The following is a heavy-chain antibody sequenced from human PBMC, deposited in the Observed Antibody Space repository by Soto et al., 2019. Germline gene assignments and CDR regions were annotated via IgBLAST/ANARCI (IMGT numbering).Heavy chain of an antibody. J-gene: IGHJ4*02. CDR3: SSAQTWIQLWFFDY. D-gene: IGHD5-18*01. CDR2: IYYSGTI. CDR1: GVSVRGSVSRYY. V-gene: IGHV4-61*01. Sequence: PSETLSLTCTVSGVSVRGSVSRYYWSWIRQPPGKGLEWIGSIYYSGTINYNSSLKSRVTISIDTSKNQFSLKLSSVTAADTAVYYCSSAQTWIQLWFFDYRGQAPLVTVSS.